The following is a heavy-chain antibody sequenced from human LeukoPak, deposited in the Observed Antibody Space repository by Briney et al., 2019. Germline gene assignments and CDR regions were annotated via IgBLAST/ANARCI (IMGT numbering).Heavy chain of an antibody. Sequence: SETLSLTCTVSGGSISRNSWNWIRQSPGEGLEWIGYVDYSGSINYNPSLKSRVTISVDTSKNQFSLKLSSVTAADTAVYYCAREDGSGSWNYYYMDVWGKGTTVTVSS. CDR2: VDYSGSI. CDR3: AREDGSGSWNYYYMDV. CDR1: GGSISRNS. D-gene: IGHD3-10*01. V-gene: IGHV4-59*12. J-gene: IGHJ6*03.